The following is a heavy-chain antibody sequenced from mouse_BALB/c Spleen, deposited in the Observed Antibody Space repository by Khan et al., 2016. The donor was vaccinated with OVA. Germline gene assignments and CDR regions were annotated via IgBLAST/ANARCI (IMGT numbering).Heavy chain of an antibody. Sequence: VQLQQSAAELARPGASVKMSCKASGYTFTSYTMHWVKQRPGQGLEWIGYINPSSGYTDYNQKFKDKTTLTADKSSSTAYMQLRRLTSEDSAVYYCARSDYYGSGRFDYWGEDSTLTVAS. CDR1: GYTFTSYT. J-gene: IGHJ2*01. CDR3: ARSDYYGSGRFDY. V-gene: IGHV1-4*02. D-gene: IGHD1-1*01. CDR2: INPSSGYT.